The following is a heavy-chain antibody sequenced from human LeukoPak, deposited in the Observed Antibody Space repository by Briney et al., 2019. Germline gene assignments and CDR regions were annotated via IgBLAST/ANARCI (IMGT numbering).Heavy chain of an antibody. V-gene: IGHV4-38-2*02. D-gene: IGHD2-15*01. Sequence: SETLSLTCTVSGYSISSGYYWGWIRQPPGKGLEWIGSIYHSGSTYYNPSLKSRVTISVDTSKNQFSLKLSSVTAADTAVYYCARETDHCSGGSCYGPLDYWGQGTLVTVSS. CDR3: ARETDHCSGGSCYGPLDY. CDR2: IYHSGST. J-gene: IGHJ4*02. CDR1: GYSISSGYY.